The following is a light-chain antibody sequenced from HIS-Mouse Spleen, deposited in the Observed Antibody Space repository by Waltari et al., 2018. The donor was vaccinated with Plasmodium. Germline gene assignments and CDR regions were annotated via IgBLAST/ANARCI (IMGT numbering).Light chain of an antibody. J-gene: IGLJ3*02. CDR2: EDS. CDR3: YSTDSSGNHRV. Sequence: SYELTHPPSVSVSPGQTARLHCSGDGLPKKNTSWYQQKSGQAPVLVIYEDSKRPSGIPERFSGSSSGTMATLTISGAQVEDEADYYCYSTDSSGNHRVFGGGTKLTVL. CDR1: GLPKKN. V-gene: IGLV3-10*01.